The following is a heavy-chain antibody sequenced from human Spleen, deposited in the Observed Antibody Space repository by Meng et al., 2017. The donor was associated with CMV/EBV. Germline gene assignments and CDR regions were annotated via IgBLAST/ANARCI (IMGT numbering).Heavy chain of an antibody. J-gene: IGHJ5*02. D-gene: IGHD2-2*02. CDR1: GFTFSAYW. Sequence: GESLKISCAASGFTFSAYWMNWVRQAPGKGLEWVAIIKHDGSEMHYVDSVKGRFTISRGNSKNTLYLQMNSLRAEDTAVYYCAREMTGYCSSRTCYTRGWFDPWGQGTLVTVSS. CDR3: AREMTGYCSSRTCYTRGWFDP. V-gene: IGHV3-7*03. CDR2: IKHDGSEM.